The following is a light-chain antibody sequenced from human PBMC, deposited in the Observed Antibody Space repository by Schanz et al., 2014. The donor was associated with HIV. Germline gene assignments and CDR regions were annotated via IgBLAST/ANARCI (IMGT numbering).Light chain of an antibody. V-gene: IGLV2-14*01. CDR3: AAWDDSLNGWV. Sequence: QPVLTQPASVSGSPGQSITISCTGTSSDIGGYKYVSWSQHHPGKAPKLMIFEVSNRPSGVPDRFSASKSGNTASLTISGLQAEDEADYYCAAWDDSLNGWVFGGGTKLTVL. J-gene: IGLJ3*02. CDR2: EVS. CDR1: SSDIGGYKY.